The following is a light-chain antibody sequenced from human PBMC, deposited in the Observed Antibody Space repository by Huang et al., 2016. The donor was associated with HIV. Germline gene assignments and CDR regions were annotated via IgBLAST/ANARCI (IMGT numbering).Light chain of an antibody. V-gene: IGKV3-15*01. CDR3: QQYNNWPRES. Sequence: IVMTQSPATMSVSPGQGVTLSCRASQSVSNKVAWYQQKPGQAPRLLIYDASKRAINTPARFSGSGSGTEFTLTINSLQSEDFAVYHCQQYNNWPRESFGQGTKLEIK. CDR2: DAS. CDR1: QSVSNK. J-gene: IGKJ2*03.